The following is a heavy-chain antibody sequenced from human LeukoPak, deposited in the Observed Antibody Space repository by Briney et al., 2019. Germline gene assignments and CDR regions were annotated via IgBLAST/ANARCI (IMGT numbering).Heavy chain of an antibody. CDR3: ARQSDGSKRFDP. D-gene: IGHD5-24*01. J-gene: IGHJ5*02. V-gene: IGHV1-2*02. CDR1: GYTFTGYY. Sequence: AASVKVSCKASGYTFTGYYMHWVRQAPGQGLEWMGWINPNSGGTNYAQKFQGRVTMTRDTSVSTAYMELSRLGSDDTAVYFCARQSDGSKRFDPWGQGTLVTVSS. CDR2: INPNSGGT.